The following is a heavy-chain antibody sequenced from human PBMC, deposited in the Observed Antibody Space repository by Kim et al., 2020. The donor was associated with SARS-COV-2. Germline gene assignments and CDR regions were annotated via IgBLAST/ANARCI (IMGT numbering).Heavy chain of an antibody. CDR2: INRNSGSI. Sequence: GGSLRLSCAASGFALDDYGMSWVRQTPGKGLEWVGGINRNSGSIGYADLVRGRFTISRDNAKKSLYMQMNGLRVEDTALYYCVRGYAGGPFDLWGQGSL. D-gene: IGHD2-2*01. V-gene: IGHV3-20*04. CDR1: GFALDDYG. J-gene: IGHJ4*02. CDR3: VRGYAGGPFDL.